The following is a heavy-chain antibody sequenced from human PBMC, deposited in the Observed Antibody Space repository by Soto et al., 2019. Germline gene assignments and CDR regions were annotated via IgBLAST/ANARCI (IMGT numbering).Heavy chain of an antibody. CDR2: FFLFFGTA. J-gene: IGHJ6*02. CDR3: SSSLSEDSSPSPNYYYYYGMDV. Sequence: ASVKVSCKASGGTFSSYAISWVRQAPGQGLEWMGGFFLFFGTANYAQKFQGRVTFTADDSTSTAYLELSSLRSEDTAVFYCSSSLSEDSSPSPNYYYYYGMDVWGQGTTVTVSS. V-gene: IGHV1-69*13. D-gene: IGHD3-22*01. CDR1: GGTFSSYA.